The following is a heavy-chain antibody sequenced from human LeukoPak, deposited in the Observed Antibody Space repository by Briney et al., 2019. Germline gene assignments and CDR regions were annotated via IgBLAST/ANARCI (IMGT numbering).Heavy chain of an antibody. J-gene: IGHJ4*02. CDR1: GFTFSSQG. D-gene: IGHD4-17*01. V-gene: IGHV3-23*01. CDR3: AKASYGDYFFDY. Sequence: GGTLRLSCAASGFTFSSQGMSWVRQAPGKGLEWVPPIRGSGSSTYYADSVKGRFTIPRHNSKNTLSLQMNSLRAEDTAVYYCAKASYGDYFFDYWGQGTLVTVSS. CDR2: IRGSGSST.